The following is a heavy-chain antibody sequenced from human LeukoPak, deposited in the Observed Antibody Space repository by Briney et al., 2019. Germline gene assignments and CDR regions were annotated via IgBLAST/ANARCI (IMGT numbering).Heavy chain of an antibody. V-gene: IGHV4-59*01. CDR3: ARSGSGSGSYYNSAYCYYGMDV. CDR2: MYYSGST. CDR1: GGSISGYY. Sequence: SETLSLTCTVSGGSISGYYWSWIRQPPGKGLEWIGYMYYSGSTNYNPSLKSRVTISVDMSQNQFSLKLSSVTAADTAVYYCARSGSGSGSYYNSAYCYYGMDVWGQGTTVTVSS. D-gene: IGHD3-10*01. J-gene: IGHJ6*02.